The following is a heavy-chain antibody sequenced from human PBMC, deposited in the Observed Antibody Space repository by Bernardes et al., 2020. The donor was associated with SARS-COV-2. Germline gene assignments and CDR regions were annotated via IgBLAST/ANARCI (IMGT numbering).Heavy chain of an antibody. D-gene: IGHD3-3*01. Sequence: ASVQVSCKASGYTFTSYGISWVRQAPGQGLEWMGWISAYNGNTNYAQKLQGRVTMTTDTSTSTAYMELRSLRSDDTAVYYCARDLGFWSGYYYYGMDVWGQGTTVTVSS. CDR3: ARDLGFWSGYYYYGMDV. J-gene: IGHJ6*02. CDR2: ISAYNGNT. CDR1: GYTFTSYG. V-gene: IGHV1-18*01.